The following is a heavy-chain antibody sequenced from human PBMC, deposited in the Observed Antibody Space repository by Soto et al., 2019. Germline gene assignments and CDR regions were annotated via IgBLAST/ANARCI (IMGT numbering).Heavy chain of an antibody. V-gene: IGHV5-51*01. CDR1: GYSFTSYW. Sequence: GESLKISCNGSGYSFTSYWIGWVRQMPGKGLEWMGIIYPGDSDTRYSPSFQGQVTISADKSISTAYLQWSSLKASDTAMYYCARHYYYGSGSSWFDPWGQGTLVTVSS. J-gene: IGHJ5*02. CDR2: IYPGDSDT. D-gene: IGHD3-10*01. CDR3: ARHYYYGSGSSWFDP.